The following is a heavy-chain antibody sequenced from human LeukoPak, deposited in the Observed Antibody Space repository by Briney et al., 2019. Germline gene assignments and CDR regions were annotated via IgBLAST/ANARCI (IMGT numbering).Heavy chain of an antibody. J-gene: IGHJ4*02. CDR3: ARDSGVTAIND. Sequence: PSETLSLTCIVSGGSVSSDTYYWSWIRQPPGKGLEWIGYIYYSGSTNYNPSLKSRVTMSLDTSNNQFSLQLSSVTAADTAVYYYARDSGVTAINDWGQGTLVTVSS. V-gene: IGHV4-61*01. CDR1: GGSVSSDTYY. CDR2: IYYSGST. D-gene: IGHD2-21*02.